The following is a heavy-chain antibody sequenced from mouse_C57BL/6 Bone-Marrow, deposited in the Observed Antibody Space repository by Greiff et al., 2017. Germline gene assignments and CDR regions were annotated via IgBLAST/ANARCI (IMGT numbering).Heavy chain of an antibody. J-gene: IGHJ1*03. D-gene: IGHD6-1*01. CDR2: IYPGGGYT. Sequence: QVQLQQSGAELVRPGTSVKMSCKASGYTFTNYWIGWAKQRPGHGLEWIGDIYPGGGYTNYNEKFKGKATLTADKSSSTAYMQFRSLTSEDSAIYYCARSRLWDWYFDVWGTGTTVTVSS. CDR1: GYTFTNYW. V-gene: IGHV1-63*01. CDR3: ARSRLWDWYFDV.